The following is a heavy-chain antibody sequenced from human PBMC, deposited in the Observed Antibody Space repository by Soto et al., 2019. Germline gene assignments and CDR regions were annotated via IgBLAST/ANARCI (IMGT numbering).Heavy chain of an antibody. J-gene: IGHJ4*02. V-gene: IGHV4-34*01. Sequence: QVQLQQWGAGLLKPSETLSLTCAVYGGSFSGYYWSWIRQPPGKGLEWIGEINHSGSTNYNPSSKSRVTISVDTSKNPVSLKLSSVTAADTAVYYCARGGAVLRYFDWLLQGGYYFDYWGQGTLVTVSS. CDR1: GGSFSGYY. CDR3: ARGGAVLRYFDWLLQGGYYFDY. D-gene: IGHD3-9*01. CDR2: INHSGST.